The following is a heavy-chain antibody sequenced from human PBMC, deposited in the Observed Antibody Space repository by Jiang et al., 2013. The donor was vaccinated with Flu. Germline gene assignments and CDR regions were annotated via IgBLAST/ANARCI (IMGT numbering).Heavy chain of an antibody. Sequence: SSVKVSCKASGGTFSSYAISWVRQAPGQGLEWMGGIIPIFGTANYAQKFQGRVTITADESTSTAYMELSSLRSEDTAVYYCARYRPGYDYGDYGRAFDIWGQGTMVTVSS. D-gene: IGHD4-17*01. CDR3: ARYRPGYDYGDYGRAFDI. CDR2: IIPIFGTA. CDR1: GGTFSSYA. J-gene: IGHJ3*02. V-gene: IGHV1-69*01.